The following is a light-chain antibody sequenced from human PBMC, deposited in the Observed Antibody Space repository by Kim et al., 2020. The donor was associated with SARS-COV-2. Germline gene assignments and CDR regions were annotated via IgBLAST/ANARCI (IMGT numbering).Light chain of an antibody. V-gene: IGKV3-15*01. CDR2: GAS. J-gene: IGKJ5*01. CDR3: QQFYNWPPIT. Sequence: SPGQRATLSGRASQSVSTNVAWYQQKPGQAPRLLLYGASTRATGIPARFSGSGSGTEFTLTISSLQSEDSAVYYCQQFYNWPPITFGQGTRLEIK. CDR1: QSVSTN.